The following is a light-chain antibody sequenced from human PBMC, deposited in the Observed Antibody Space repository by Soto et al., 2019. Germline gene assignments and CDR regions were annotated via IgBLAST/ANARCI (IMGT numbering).Light chain of an antibody. J-gene: IGLJ1*01. Sequence: QSVLTQPPSVSGAPGQRVTISCTGSSSNIGAGYEVHWYQQLPGTAPKLLIYGDRYRPSGVPDRFSGSKSGNTASLTISGLQAEDGADYYCCSYAGRDTLYVFGSGTKLTVL. CDR3: CSYAGRDTLYV. CDR2: GDR. CDR1: SSNIGAGYE. V-gene: IGLV1-40*01.